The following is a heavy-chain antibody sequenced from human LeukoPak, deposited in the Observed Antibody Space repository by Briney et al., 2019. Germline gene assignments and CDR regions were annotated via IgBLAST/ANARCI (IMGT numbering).Heavy chain of an antibody. Sequence: GASVKVSCKASGGTFSSYAISWVRQAPGQGLEWMGRIIPIFGTANYAQKFQGRVTMTEDTSTDTAYMELSSLRSEDTAVYYCATDGVYSGYGNWFDPWGQGTLVTVSS. CDR3: ATDGVYSGYGNWFDP. V-gene: IGHV1-69*06. CDR1: GGTFSSYA. D-gene: IGHD5-12*01. CDR2: IIPIFGTA. J-gene: IGHJ5*02.